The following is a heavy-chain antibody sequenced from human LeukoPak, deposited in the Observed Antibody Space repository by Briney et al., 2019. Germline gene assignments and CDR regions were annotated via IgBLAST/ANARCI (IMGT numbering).Heavy chain of an antibody. CDR1: GFTFSTYV. V-gene: IGHV3-30*18. CDR2: ISYDGSYK. CDR3: AKVESSGWYSIDY. D-gene: IGHD6-19*01. Sequence: GGSPRLSCAASGFTFSTYVMHWVRQAPGKGLEWVAVISYDGSYKYADSVKGRFTISRDNSKSTLYLQMNSLRVEDTAVYYCAKVESSGWYSIDYWGQGTLVTVSS. J-gene: IGHJ4*02.